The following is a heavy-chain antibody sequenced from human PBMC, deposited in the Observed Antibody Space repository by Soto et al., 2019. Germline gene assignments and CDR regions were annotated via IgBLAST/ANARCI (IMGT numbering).Heavy chain of an antibody. V-gene: IGHV4-4*02. CDR1: GGSVSSSNW. CDR2: IYHSGST. J-gene: IGHJ6*02. Sequence: SETLSLTCIVSGGSVSSSNWWSWVRQPPGKGLEWIGEIYHSGSTTYNPSPKSRATISVDKSENQFSLKLSSVTAADTAVYYCARWTEYSSSSRDYYGMDVWGQGTTVTVSS. D-gene: IGHD6-6*01. CDR3: ARWTEYSSSSRDYYGMDV.